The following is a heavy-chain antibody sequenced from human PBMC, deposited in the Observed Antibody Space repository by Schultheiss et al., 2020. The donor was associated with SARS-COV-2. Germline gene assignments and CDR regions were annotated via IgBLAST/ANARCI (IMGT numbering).Heavy chain of an antibody. J-gene: IGHJ4*02. V-gene: IGHV4-34*01. CDR3: ARESGWYGSFDY. CDR1: GGSFSGYY. D-gene: IGHD6-19*01. Sequence: SETLSLTCAVYGGSFSGYYWSWIRQPPGKGLEWIGEINHSGSTNYNPSLKSRVTISVDTSKNQFSLKLSSVTAEDTAVYYCARESGWYGSFDYWGQGTLVTVSS. CDR2: INHSGST.